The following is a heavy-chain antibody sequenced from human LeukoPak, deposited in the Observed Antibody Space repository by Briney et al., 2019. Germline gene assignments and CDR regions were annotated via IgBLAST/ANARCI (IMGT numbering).Heavy chain of an antibody. CDR1: GFTLKNYR. V-gene: IGHV3-23*01. CDR3: AKDGVRRDDY. J-gene: IGHJ4*02. CDR2: IGASGDGP. Sequence: GGSLRLSCAASGFTLKNYRMNWVRQAPGKGLEWVSEIGASGDGPQYADSVKGRFTISKDNSKNTLYLQMNSLRAEDTAIYYCAKDGVRRDDYWGQGTLVTVSS. D-gene: IGHD2-21*01.